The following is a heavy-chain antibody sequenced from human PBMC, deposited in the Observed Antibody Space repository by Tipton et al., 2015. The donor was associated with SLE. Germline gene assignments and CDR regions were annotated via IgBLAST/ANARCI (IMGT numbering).Heavy chain of an antibody. CDR1: GYSFTSHW. D-gene: IGHD2-2*01. J-gene: IGHJ4*02. CDR2: IYPGDSDT. Sequence: QLVQSGAEVKKPGESLKISCKGSGYSFTSHWIGWVRQMPGKGLDWMGIIYPGDSDTRYSPPFQGQVTFSADKSISTAYLQWSYLKASDTAMYYCARLGPDCSSTSCYFDYWGQGTLVTVSS. V-gene: IGHV5-51*03. CDR3: ARLGPDCSSTSCYFDY.